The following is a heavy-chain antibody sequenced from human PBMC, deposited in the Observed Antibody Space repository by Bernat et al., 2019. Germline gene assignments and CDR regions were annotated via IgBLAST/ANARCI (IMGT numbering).Heavy chain of an antibody. Sequence: QVQLVQSGAEVKKPGASVKVSCKVSGYTLTELSMHWVRQAPGQGLEWMGIINPSGGSTSYAQKFQGRVTMTRDTSTSTVYMELSSLRSEDTAVYYCARGDAFDIWGQGTMVTVSS. CDR1: GYTLTELS. CDR2: INPSGGST. J-gene: IGHJ3*02. V-gene: IGHV1-46*01. CDR3: ARGDAFDI.